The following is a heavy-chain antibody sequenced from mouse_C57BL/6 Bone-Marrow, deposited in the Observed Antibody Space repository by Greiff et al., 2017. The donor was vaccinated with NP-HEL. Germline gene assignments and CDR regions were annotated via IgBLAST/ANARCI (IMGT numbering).Heavy chain of an antibody. V-gene: IGHV1-80*01. CDR1: GYAFSSYW. J-gene: IGHJ2*01. CDR2: IYPGDGDT. D-gene: IGHD1-1*01. CDR3: AREGENGSDFDY. Sequence: QVQLKESGAELVKPGASVKISCKASGYAFSSYWMNWVKQRPGKGLEWIGQIYPGDGDTNYNGKFKGKATLTADKSSSTAYMQLSSLTSEDSAVYFCAREGENGSDFDYWGQGTTLTVSS.